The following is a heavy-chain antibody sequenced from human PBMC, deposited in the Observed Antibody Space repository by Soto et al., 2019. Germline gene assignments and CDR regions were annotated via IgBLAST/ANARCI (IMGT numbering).Heavy chain of an antibody. J-gene: IGHJ4*02. CDR3: VRSSGWTGDF. V-gene: IGHV3-48*01. Sequence: PGGSLRLSCAASGFTFSTYSMNWVRQAPGKGLEWVSYISSSSSTIFYTDSVKGRFTVSRDNAKNSLYLQMNSLRVEDTAVYHCVRSSGWTGDFWGQGILVTVSS. CDR1: GFTFSTYS. D-gene: IGHD3-10*01. CDR2: ISSSSSTI.